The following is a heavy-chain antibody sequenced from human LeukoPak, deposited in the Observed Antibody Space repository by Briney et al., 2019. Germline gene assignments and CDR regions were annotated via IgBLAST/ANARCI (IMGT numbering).Heavy chain of an antibody. D-gene: IGHD3-9*01. CDR3: ARGIPHYDILTGYPGAGWFDP. V-gene: IGHV4-34*01. Sequence: SETLSLTCAVYGGSFSGYYWSWIRQPSGKGLEWIGEINHSGSTNYNPSLKSRVTISVDTSKNQFSLKLSSVTAADTAVYYCARGIPHYDILTGYPGAGWFDPWGQGTLVTVSS. CDR2: INHSGST. J-gene: IGHJ5*02. CDR1: GGSFSGYY.